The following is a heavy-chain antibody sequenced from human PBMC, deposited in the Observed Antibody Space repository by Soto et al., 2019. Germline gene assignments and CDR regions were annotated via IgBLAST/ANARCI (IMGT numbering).Heavy chain of an antibody. CDR2: VLDDGNI. D-gene: IGHD3-10*01. J-gene: IGHJ4*02. CDR1: GFTLSTYA. CDR3: ARSWLPYASGSYYLTVDY. Sequence: EVQLLQSGGGLEQPGGSLRLSCAASGFTLSTYAMSWVRQAPGKGLEWVSSVLDDGNIKYADSVRGRFTISRDNSNNTLYLQLIILRAEDTAFYYCARSWLPYASGSYYLTVDYWGQGNLVTVSS. V-gene: IGHV3-23*01.